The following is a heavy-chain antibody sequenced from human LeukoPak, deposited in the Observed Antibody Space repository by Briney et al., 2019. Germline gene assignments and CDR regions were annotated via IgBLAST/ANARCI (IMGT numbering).Heavy chain of an antibody. CDR3: ARLYARRPYYYGSGSYLDYFDY. CDR2: IYYSGST. Sequence: SETLSLTCTVSGGSISSSSYYWGWIRRPPGKGLEWIGSIYYSGSTYYNPSLKSRVTISVDTSKNQFSLKLSSVTAADTAVYYCARLYARRPYYYGSGSYLDYFDYWGQGTLVTVSS. CDR1: GGSISSSSYY. V-gene: IGHV4-39*01. D-gene: IGHD3-10*01. J-gene: IGHJ4*02.